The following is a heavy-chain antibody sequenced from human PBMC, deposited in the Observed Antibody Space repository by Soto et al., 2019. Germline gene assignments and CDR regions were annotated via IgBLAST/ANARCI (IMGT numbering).Heavy chain of an antibody. V-gene: IGHV4-30-4*01. Sequence: QVQLQESGPGLVKSSQTLSLTCTVSGDSISSGDYYWSWIRQPPGKGLEWIGYVFYSGSTRYNXXLXGXXTISVDTSKHPFSLKLSSVTAADTAVYYCASLFKDWGQGTLVTVSS. CDR3: ASLFKD. CDR1: GDSISSGDYY. J-gene: IGHJ4*02. CDR2: VFYSGST.